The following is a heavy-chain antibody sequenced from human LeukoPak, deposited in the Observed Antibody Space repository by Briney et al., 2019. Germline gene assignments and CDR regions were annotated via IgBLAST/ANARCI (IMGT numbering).Heavy chain of an antibody. CDR3: ARVGANDDAFDT. Sequence: GASVKVSCKASGYTFTSYYMHWVRQAPGQGLEWMGIINPSGGSTSYAQKFQGRVTMTRDMSTSTVYMELSSLRSEDTAVYYCARVGANDDAFDTWGQGTMVTVSS. CDR2: INPSGGST. D-gene: IGHD1-26*01. CDR1: GYTFTSYY. V-gene: IGHV1-46*01. J-gene: IGHJ3*02.